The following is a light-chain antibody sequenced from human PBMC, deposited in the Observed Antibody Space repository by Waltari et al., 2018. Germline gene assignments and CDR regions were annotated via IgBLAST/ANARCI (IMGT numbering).Light chain of an antibody. CDR2: SVT. Sequence: QSLLSQPPSASGNPGQRVTISCSGSASNVGTKRVNWFQPHPRTAPKLLIHSVTQRPSGVPDRFSGSKSGTTASLAIGGLQSDHEAVYYCASWDDSLNVWIFGGGTRLTVL. J-gene: IGLJ3*02. CDR1: ASNVGTKR. CDR3: ASWDDSLNVWI. V-gene: IGLV1-44*01.